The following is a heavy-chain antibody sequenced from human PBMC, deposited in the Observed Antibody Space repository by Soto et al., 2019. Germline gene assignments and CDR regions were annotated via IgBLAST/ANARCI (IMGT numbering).Heavy chain of an antibody. V-gene: IGHV4-59*11. Sequence: SETLSLTCNVSDGSISSRYWTWILQPPGKGLDWIGYIYYSGTTNYNPSLKGRATISLDTSKNQFSLKLKSVSAADTAVYYCARMLGPGLSVSYFDYWGQGALVTVSS. CDR1: DGSISSRY. CDR3: ARMLGPGLSVSYFDY. D-gene: IGHD6-19*01. CDR2: IYYSGTT. J-gene: IGHJ4*02.